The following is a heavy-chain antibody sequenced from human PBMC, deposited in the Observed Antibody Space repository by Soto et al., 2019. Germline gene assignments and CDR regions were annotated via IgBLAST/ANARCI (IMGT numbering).Heavy chain of an antibody. V-gene: IGHV3-30-3*01. D-gene: IGHD6-13*01. Sequence: LRLSCAASGFTFSSYAMHWVRQAPGKGLEWVAVISYDGSNKYYADSVKGRFTISRDNSKNTLYLQMNSLRAEDTAVYYCARGRHSSSFAYYYYGMDVWGQGTTVTVSS. CDR2: ISYDGSNK. CDR3: ARGRHSSSFAYYYYGMDV. CDR1: GFTFSSYA. J-gene: IGHJ6*02.